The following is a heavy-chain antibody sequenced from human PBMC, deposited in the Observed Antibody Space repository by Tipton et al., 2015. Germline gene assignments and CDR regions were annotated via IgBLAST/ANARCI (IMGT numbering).Heavy chain of an antibody. CDR3: ACQDYDSLTRDYQTVDY. CDR2: ISHSGNT. Sequence: TLYLTCAVSAYSISSDYYWGWIRQPPGKGLEWIGSISHSGNTYYNPSLKIRVTMSRDTSKNKFSLKLTSVTAADTAVYYCACQDYDSLTRDYQTVDYWGQGTLVTVSS. CDR1: AYSISSDYY. D-gene: IGHD3-9*01. J-gene: IGHJ4*02. V-gene: IGHV4-38-2*01.